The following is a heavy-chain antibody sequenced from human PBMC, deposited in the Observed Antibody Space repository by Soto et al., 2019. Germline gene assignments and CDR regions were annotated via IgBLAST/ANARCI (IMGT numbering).Heavy chain of an antibody. D-gene: IGHD2-8*01. Sequence: LSLTCTVSGGSISSGDYYWSWIRQPPGKGLEWIGYIYYSGSTYYNPSLKSRVTISVDTSKNQFSLKLSSVTAADTAVYYCARVASGLMVLNWFDPWGQGTLVTVSS. J-gene: IGHJ5*02. CDR3: ARVASGLMVLNWFDP. CDR2: IYYSGST. V-gene: IGHV4-30-4*01. CDR1: GGSISSGDYY.